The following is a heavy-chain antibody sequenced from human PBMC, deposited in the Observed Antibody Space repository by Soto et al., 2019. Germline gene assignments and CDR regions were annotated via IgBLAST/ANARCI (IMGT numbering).Heavy chain of an antibody. CDR1: GGSISSINW. J-gene: IGHJ6*02. V-gene: IGHV4-4*02. CDR3: ARDQSTSWSVNYYGMDV. D-gene: IGHD6-13*01. CDR2: IYHSGST. Sequence: PSETLSLTCAVSGGSISSINWWSWVRQPPGKGLEWIGEIYHSGSTNYNPSLKSRVTISVDKSKNQFSLKLSSVTAEDTAVYYCARDQSTSWSVNYYGMDVWGQGTTVTVSS.